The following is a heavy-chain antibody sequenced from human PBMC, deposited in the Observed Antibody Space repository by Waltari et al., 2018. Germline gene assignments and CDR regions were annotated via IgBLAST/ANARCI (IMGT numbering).Heavy chain of an antibody. D-gene: IGHD2-2*02. CDR3: AKDAFGNTYLDF. CDR1: GITFLNFC. V-gene: IGHV3-30*02. J-gene: IGHJ4*02. CDR2: IWFDGSDK. Sequence: QVNLVASGGGVVQPGGSLSLSCATSGITFLNFCMHWVRQAPGKGREWVALIWFDGSDKFYADSVRGRFTISRDNSARTLYLDMDSLRLDDTAMYYCAKDAFGNTYLDFWGQGTLVTVSS.